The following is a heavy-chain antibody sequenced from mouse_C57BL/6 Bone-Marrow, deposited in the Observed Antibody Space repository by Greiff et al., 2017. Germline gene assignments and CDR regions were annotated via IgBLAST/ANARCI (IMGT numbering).Heavy chain of an antibody. CDR1: GYAFTNYL. D-gene: IGHD1-1*01. J-gene: IGHJ2*01. Sequence: VQLQQSGAELVRPGTSVKVSCKASGYAFTNYLIEWVKQRPGQGLEWIGVINPGSGGTNYNEKFKDKATLTADKSSSTAYMQLSSLTYEDSAVYYCAKNYYGSSYYYWGQGTTLTVSS. CDR2: INPGSGGT. CDR3: AKNYYGSSYYY. V-gene: IGHV1-54*01.